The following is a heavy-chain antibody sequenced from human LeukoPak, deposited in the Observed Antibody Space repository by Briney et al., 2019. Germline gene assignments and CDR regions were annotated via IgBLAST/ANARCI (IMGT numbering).Heavy chain of an antibody. CDR1: GGSYSDYY. Sequence: SETLSLTCGVYGGSYSDYYWSWIRQPPGKGLEWIGEINHSGITNYNPSLKSRVTISLDTSKNQFSLKLSSVTAADTAVYYCARELEVGATRSGYFQHWGQGTLVTVSS. V-gene: IGHV4-34*01. D-gene: IGHD1-26*01. CDR2: INHSGIT. J-gene: IGHJ1*01. CDR3: ARELEVGATRSGYFQH.